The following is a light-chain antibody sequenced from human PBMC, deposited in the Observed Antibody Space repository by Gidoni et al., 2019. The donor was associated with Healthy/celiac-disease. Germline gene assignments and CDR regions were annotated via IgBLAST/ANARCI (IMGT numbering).Light chain of an antibody. CDR3: QQYGS. Sequence: EIVLTPSPGTLSLSPGERATLSCRARQSVSSSYFAWYQQKPGQAPRLLISGASSRATGIPDRFSGSGSVTDFTLTISRLEPEDFAVYYWQQYGSFGQGTKLEIK. CDR1: QSVSSSY. V-gene: IGKV3-20*01. J-gene: IGKJ2*01. CDR2: GAS.